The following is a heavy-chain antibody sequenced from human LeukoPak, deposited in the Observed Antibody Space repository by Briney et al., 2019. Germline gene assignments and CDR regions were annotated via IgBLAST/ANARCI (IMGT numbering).Heavy chain of an antibody. D-gene: IGHD2-15*01. V-gene: IGHV4-59*08. J-gene: IGHJ4*02. Sequence: SETLSLTCTVSGGSISSYYWTWIRQPPGKGLEWIGSIYHSGSTYYNPSLKSRVTILVDTSKNQFSLKLNSVTAADTAVYYCARAFGCSGGSCYRFFDYWGQGTLVTVSS. CDR1: GGSISSYY. CDR2: IYHSGST. CDR3: ARAFGCSGGSCYRFFDY.